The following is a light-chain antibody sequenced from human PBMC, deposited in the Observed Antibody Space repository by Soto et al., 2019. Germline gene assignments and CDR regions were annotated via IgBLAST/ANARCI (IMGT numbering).Light chain of an antibody. V-gene: IGKV1-39*01. CDR3: QQSYSTPRRT. CDR1: QSISSY. CDR2: AAS. Sequence: DIQMTQSPSSLSASVGDRVTITCRASQSISSYLNWYQQKPGKAPKLLIYAASSLQSGVPSRFSGSGSGTDFTLTISSLQPEDFATYYCQQSYSTPRRTFXQGTKLDIK. J-gene: IGKJ1*01.